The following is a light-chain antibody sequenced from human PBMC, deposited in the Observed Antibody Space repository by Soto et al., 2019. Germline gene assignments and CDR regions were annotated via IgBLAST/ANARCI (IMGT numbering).Light chain of an antibody. J-gene: IGKJ4*01. CDR3: QEYNNWPAIT. CDR1: QSVSSN. V-gene: IGKV3-15*01. Sequence: EIVMTQSPATLSVSPGERATLSCRANQSVSSNLAWYQQKPGQAPRLLISGASTRATGIPDRFSGSGSGTEFTLTISSLQSEDFAVYYCQEYNNWPAITFGGGTKVDIK. CDR2: GAS.